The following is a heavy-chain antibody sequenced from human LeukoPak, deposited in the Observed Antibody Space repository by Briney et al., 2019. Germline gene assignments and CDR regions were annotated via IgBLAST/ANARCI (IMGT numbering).Heavy chain of an antibody. J-gene: IGHJ6*03. CDR2: ISSSSSYI. D-gene: IGHD3-10*01. CDR1: GFTFSSYS. V-gene: IGHV3-21*04. Sequence: GGSLRLSCAASGFTFSSYSMNWVRQAPGKGLEWVSSISSSSSYIYYADSVKGRFTISRDNAKNSLYLQMNSLRAEDTAVYYCASSYGSGSWYYMDVWGKGTTVTVSS. CDR3: ASSYGSGSWYYMDV.